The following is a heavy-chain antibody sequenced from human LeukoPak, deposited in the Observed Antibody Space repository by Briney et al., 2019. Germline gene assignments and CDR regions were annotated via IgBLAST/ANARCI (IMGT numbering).Heavy chain of an antibody. J-gene: IGHJ4*02. V-gene: IGHV4-39*01. CDR1: GGSISSSSYY. D-gene: IGHD3-10*01. Sequence: PSETQSLTCTVSGGSISSSSYYWGWIRQPPGKGLEWIGSIYYSGSTYYNPSLKSRVTISVDTSKNQFSLKLSSVTAADTAVYYCARPAMVRGEDYWGQGTLVTVSS. CDR2: IYYSGST. CDR3: ARPAMVRGEDY.